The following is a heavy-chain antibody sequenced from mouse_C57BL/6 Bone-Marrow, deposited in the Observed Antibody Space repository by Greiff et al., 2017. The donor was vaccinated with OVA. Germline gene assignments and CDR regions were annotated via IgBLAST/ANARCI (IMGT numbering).Heavy chain of an antibody. CDR3: EKSLLTPGDN. D-gene: IGHD1-1*01. CDR2: IYPRSGNT. CDR1: GYTFTSYG. Sequence: QVQLQQSGAELARPGASVKLSCKASGYTFTSYGISWVKQRTGQGLEWIGEIYPRSGNTYYNEKFKGKATLTADKSSSTAYLELRSLTSAASAVYICEKSLLTPGDNGGKGTTLKASS. V-gene: IGHV1-81*01. J-gene: IGHJ2*01.